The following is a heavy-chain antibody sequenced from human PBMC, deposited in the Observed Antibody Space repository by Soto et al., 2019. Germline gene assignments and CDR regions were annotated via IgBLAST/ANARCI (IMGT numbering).Heavy chain of an antibody. D-gene: IGHD5-12*01. CDR1: GFTFSSYW. CDR3: ARGEMATTFDY. J-gene: IGHJ4*02. CDR2: IKQDGSEK. Sequence: EVQLVESGGGWVQPGGSLRLSCAASGFTFSSYWMSWVRQAPGKGLEWVANIKQDGSEKYYVDSVKGRFTISRDNATNSLYLQMNSMRDEDTAVYYCARGEMATTFDYWGQGTLVTVSS. V-gene: IGHV3-7*04.